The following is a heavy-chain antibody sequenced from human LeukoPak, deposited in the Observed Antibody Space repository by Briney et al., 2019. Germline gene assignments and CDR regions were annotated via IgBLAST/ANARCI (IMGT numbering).Heavy chain of an antibody. CDR1: GGTFSSYA. Sequence: GASVKVSCKASGGTFSSYAISWVRQAPGQGLEWMGGIIPIFGTANYAQKFQGRVTITADESTSTAYMELSSLRSEDTAVYYCVRDQHRLRFTWFDPWGQGTLVTVSS. D-gene: IGHD5-12*01. CDR3: VRDQHRLRFTWFDP. CDR2: IIPIFGTA. V-gene: IGHV1-69*13. J-gene: IGHJ5*02.